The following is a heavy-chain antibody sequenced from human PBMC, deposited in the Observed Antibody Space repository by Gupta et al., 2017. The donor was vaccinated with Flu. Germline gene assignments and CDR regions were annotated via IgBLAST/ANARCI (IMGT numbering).Heavy chain of an antibody. CDR2: IYTSGST. J-gene: IGHJ6*02. CDR1: GGSISSGSYY. D-gene: IGHD3-3*01. Sequence: QVQLQESGPGLVKPSQTLSLTCTVSGGSISSGSYYWSWIRQPAGKGLEWIGRIYTSGSTNYNPSLKSRVTISVDTSKNQFSLKLSSVTAADTAVYYCARDTIFGVVLGGMDVWGQGTTVTVSS. CDR3: ARDTIFGVVLGGMDV. V-gene: IGHV4-61*02.